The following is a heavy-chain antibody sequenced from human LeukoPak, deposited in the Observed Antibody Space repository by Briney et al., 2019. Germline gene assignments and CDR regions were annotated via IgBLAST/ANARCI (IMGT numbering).Heavy chain of an antibody. CDR2: IYTSGST. CDR1: GESFRDYY. J-gene: IGHJ3*02. CDR3: ARDKSWVYYYDSSGYWDI. Sequence: SETLSLTCAVYGESFRDYYWSWIRQPAGKGLEWIGRIYTSGSTNYNPSLKSRVTMSVDTSKNQFSLKLSSVTAADTAVYYCARDKSWVYYYDSSGYWDIWGQGTMVTVSS. V-gene: IGHV4-4*07. D-gene: IGHD3-22*01.